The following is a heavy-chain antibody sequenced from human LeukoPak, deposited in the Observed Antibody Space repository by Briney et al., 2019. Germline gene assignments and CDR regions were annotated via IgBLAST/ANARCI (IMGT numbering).Heavy chain of an antibody. Sequence: ASVKVSCKASEYTFTNYYMHWVRQAPGQGLEWMGWMNPNSGNTGYAQKFQGRVTMTRNTSISTAYMELSSLRSEDTAVYYCARGRYGSGAYSWFDPWGQGTLVTVSS. D-gene: IGHD3-10*01. CDR2: MNPNSGNT. V-gene: IGHV1-8*02. CDR3: ARGRYGSGAYSWFDP. CDR1: EYTFTNYY. J-gene: IGHJ5*02.